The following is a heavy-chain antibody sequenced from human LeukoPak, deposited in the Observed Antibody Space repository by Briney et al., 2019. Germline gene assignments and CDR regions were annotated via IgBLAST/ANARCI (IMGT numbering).Heavy chain of an antibody. D-gene: IGHD6-19*01. CDR2: IDYDGGSG. CDR1: GFTLSSYE. CDR3: TRNSGWYGLS. Sequence: GGSLRLSCTVSGFTLSSYEMSWIRQAPGKGLEWVSSIDYDGGSGHYADSVKGRFTISRDNSNNTLFPHLSSLRGEDTAVYYCTRNSGWYGLSWGQGTLVTVSS. V-gene: IGHV3-23*01. J-gene: IGHJ1*01.